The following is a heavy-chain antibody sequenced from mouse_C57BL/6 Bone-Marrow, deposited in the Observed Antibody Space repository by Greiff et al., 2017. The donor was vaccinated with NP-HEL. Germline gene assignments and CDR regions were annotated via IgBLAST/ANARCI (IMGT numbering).Heavy chain of an antibody. J-gene: IGHJ3*01. CDR2: IYPGDGDT. V-gene: IGHV1-82*01. CDR3: ARKTAQVSWFAD. D-gene: IGHD3-2*02. Sequence: QVQLQQSGPELVKPGASVKISCKASGYAFSSSWMHWVKQRPGKGLEWIGRIYPGDGDTKYNGKFKGKDKLTADKSASTAYMQISSLTSEDSAVYFCARKTAQVSWFADWGQGTLVTVSA. CDR1: GYAFSSSW.